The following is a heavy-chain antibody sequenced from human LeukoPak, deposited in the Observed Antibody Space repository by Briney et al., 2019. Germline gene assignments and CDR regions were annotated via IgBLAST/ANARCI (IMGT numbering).Heavy chain of an antibody. V-gene: IGHV4-34*01. CDR1: GGSFSGYY. Sequence: SETLSLTCAVYGGSFSGYYWSWIRQPPGKGLEWIGEINHSGSTNYNPSLKSRITISVDTSKNQFSLKLSSVTAADTAVYYCASSKLWFGRGYFDYWGQGTLVTVSS. CDR2: INHSGST. D-gene: IGHD3-10*01. CDR3: ASSKLWFGRGYFDY. J-gene: IGHJ4*02.